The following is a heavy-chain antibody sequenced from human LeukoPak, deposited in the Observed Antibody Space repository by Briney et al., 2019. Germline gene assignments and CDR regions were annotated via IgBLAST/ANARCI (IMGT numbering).Heavy chain of an antibody. J-gene: IGHJ3*02. V-gene: IGHV4-4*07. Sequence: SETLSLTCTVSGGSISSYYWSWIRQPAGKGLEWIGRIYTSGSTNYNPSLKSRVTMSVDTSKNQFSLKLSSVTAADTAVYYCVGSGFSLGELLLRAGDAFDIWGQGTMVTVSS. CDR3: VGSGFSLGELLLRAGDAFDI. CDR1: GGSISSYY. D-gene: IGHD3-16*01. CDR2: IYTSGST.